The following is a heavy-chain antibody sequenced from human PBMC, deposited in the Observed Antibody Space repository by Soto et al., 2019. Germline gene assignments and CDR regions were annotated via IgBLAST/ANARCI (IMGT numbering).Heavy chain of an antibody. CDR1: VFTCSDSY. CDR2: ITFSGNTV. CDR3: ARVSWREKYGMDV. J-gene: IGHJ6*02. Sequence: GSLILSCAGSVFTCSDSYMSCIRQSPGKGLEWISYITFSGNTVYYADSLKGRFTISRDNAKNSLYLQMNRLRAEDTAVYYCARVSWREKYGMDVWGQGTTVT. V-gene: IGHV3-11*01.